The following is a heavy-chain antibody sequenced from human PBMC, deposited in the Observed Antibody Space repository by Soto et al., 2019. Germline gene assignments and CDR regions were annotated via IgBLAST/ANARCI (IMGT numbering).Heavy chain of an antibody. D-gene: IGHD3-9*01. CDR2: ITPIFGAA. Sequence: QVQLVQSGAEVQKPGSSVKVSCKASGGTFSNYAISWVRQAPGQGLEWMGGITPIFGAANYAQKFQGRVTITADESTNTAYMELSGLRSEDTALYYCARGWSYDILTAYSYWGQGTLVTVSS. V-gene: IGHV1-69*01. CDR1: GGTFSNYA. CDR3: ARGWSYDILTAYSY. J-gene: IGHJ4*02.